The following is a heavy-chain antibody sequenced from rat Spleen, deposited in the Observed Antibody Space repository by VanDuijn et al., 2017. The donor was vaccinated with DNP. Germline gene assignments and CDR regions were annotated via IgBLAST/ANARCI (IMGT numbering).Heavy chain of an antibody. CDR1: GYSITSNY. J-gene: IGHJ4*01. Sequence: EVQLQESGPGLVKPSQSLSLTCSVTGYSITSNYWGWIRKFPGNKMEWIGHISYSGSTGYNPSLKSRISITRDTSKNQFFLQLNSVTTEDTATYHCARWPGYNPPYAMDAWGQGTSVTVSS. CDR3: ARWPGYNPPYAMDA. V-gene: IGHV3-1*01. CDR2: ISYSGST. D-gene: IGHD1-4*01.